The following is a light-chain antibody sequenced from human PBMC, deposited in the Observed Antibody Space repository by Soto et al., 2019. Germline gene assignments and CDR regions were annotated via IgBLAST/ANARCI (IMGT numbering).Light chain of an antibody. CDR3: CSYAGSYTFVV. Sequence: QSALTQPRSVSGSPGQSVTISCTGTSSDVGGYNYVSWYQQHPGKAPKLMIYDVSKRPSGVPDRFSGSKSGNTASLTISGLQAEEEADDYCCSYAGSYTFVVFGGGTKLTVL. V-gene: IGLV2-11*01. J-gene: IGLJ2*01. CDR1: SSDVGGYNY. CDR2: DVS.